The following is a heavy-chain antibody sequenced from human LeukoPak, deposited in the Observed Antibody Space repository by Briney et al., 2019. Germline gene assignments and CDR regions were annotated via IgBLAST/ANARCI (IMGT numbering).Heavy chain of an antibody. V-gene: IGHV3-23*01. D-gene: IGHD3-22*01. Sequence: PGGSLRLSCAASGFTFSSYAMSWVRQAPGKGLEWVSAISGSGGSTYYADSVKGRFTISRDNSKNTLYLQMNSLRAEDTAVYYCAKDLYYYDSSLEVFDYWGQGTLVTVSS. J-gene: IGHJ4*02. CDR2: ISGSGGST. CDR1: GFTFSSYA. CDR3: AKDLYYYDSSLEVFDY.